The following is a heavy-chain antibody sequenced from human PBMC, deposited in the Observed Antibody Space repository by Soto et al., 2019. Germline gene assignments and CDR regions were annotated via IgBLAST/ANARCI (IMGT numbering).Heavy chain of an antibody. CDR3: AGGIAARPLGY. J-gene: IGHJ4*02. CDR1: GGSISSGGYS. V-gene: IGHV4-30-2*01. D-gene: IGHD6-6*01. CDR2: IYHSGST. Sequence: QLQLQESCSGLVKPSQTLSLTCAVSGGSISSGGYSWSWIRQPPGKGLEWIGYIYHSGSTYYNPSLTSRVTISVDRSKNQFSLRLSSVTAADTAVYYCAGGIAARPLGYWGQGTLVTVSS.